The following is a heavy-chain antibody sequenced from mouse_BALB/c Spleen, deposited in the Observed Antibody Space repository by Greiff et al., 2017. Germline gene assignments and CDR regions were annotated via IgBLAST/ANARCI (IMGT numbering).Heavy chain of an antibody. Sequence: QVTLKVSGPGILQPSQTLSLTCSFSGFSLSTYGIGVGWIRPPSGKGLEWLAHLWCNDNKYYNTALKSRLTISKDTSNNQVFLKSASVDTADTATYYCARIAEGFDYWGQGTTLTVSS. CDR2: LWCNDNK. CDR1: GFSLSTYGIG. J-gene: IGHJ2*01. CDR3: ARIAEGFDY. V-gene: IGHV8-11*01.